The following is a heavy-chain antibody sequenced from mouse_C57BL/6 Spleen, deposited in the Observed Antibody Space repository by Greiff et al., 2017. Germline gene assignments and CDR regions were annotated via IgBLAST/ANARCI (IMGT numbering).Heavy chain of an antibody. CDR1: GYTFTSYW. V-gene: IGHV1-52*01. Sequence: QVQLKQPGAELVRPGSSVKLSCKASGYTFTSYWMHWVKQRPIQGLEWIGNIDPSDSETHYNQKFKDKATLTVDKSSSTAYMQLSSLTSEDSAVYYCARWDSNYVRYYFDYWGQGTTLTVSS. J-gene: IGHJ2*01. D-gene: IGHD2-5*01. CDR2: IDPSDSET. CDR3: ARWDSNYVRYYFDY.